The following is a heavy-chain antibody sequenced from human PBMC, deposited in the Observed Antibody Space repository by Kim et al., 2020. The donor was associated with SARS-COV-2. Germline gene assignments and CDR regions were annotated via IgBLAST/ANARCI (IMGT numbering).Heavy chain of an antibody. J-gene: IGHJ6*02. CDR1: GYTLTELS. D-gene: IGHD3-10*01. V-gene: IGHV1-24*01. CDR3: ATDWDYGSGTPPWDYYGMDV. CDR2: FDPEDGET. Sequence: ASVKVSCKVSGYTLTELSMHWVRQAPGKGLEWMGGFDPEDGETIYAQKFQGRVTMTEDTSTDTAYMELSSLRSEDTAVYYCATDWDYGSGTPPWDYYGMDVWGQGTTVTVSS.